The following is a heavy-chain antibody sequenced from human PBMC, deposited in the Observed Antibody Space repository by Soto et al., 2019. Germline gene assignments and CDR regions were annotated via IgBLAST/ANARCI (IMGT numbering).Heavy chain of an antibody. CDR1: GGPFSSYA. CDR2: ISGSGGST. V-gene: IGHV3-23*01. J-gene: IGHJ4*02. Sequence: GGSLRLSCAASGGPFSSYAMSWVRQAPGKGLEWVSAISGSGGSTYYADSVKGRFTISRDNSKNTLYLQMNSLRAEDTAVYYCAKDHLATGTTRYWGQGTLVTVSS. D-gene: IGHD1-7*01. CDR3: AKDHLATGTTRY.